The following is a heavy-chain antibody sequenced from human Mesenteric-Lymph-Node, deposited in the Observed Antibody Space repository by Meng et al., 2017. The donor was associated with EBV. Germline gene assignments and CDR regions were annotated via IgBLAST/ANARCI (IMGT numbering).Heavy chain of an antibody. Sequence: QVQRQESGPGLVKPSGPLSLTCAVSGCSISSVDYSWSWIRQPPAKGLEWIGSIYNSGNTHYNPSLKSRVFISIDTSKNQFSLKVNSVTAADTAMYYCARVVGHREYCTSTTCYEVGIRFDPWGQGTLVTVDS. J-gene: IGHJ5*02. D-gene: IGHD2-2*01. CDR1: GCSISSVDYS. CDR3: ARVVGHREYCTSTTCYEVGIRFDP. CDR2: IYNSGNT. V-gene: IGHV4-30-4*01.